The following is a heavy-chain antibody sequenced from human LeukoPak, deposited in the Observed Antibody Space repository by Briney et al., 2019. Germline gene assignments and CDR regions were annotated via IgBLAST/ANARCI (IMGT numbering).Heavy chain of an antibody. Sequence: GGSLRLSCAAYGFTFSIYEMNWVRQAPGKGLEWVSFIYSGGSTYYADSVKGRFTISRDNAKKSLYLQINSLRAEDTALYYCARHLSGITGYTYGRGIDYWGQGTPVTVSS. D-gene: IGHD5-18*01. J-gene: IGHJ4*02. CDR2: IYSGGST. V-gene: IGHV3-66*04. CDR3: ARHLSGITGYTYGRGIDY. CDR1: GFTFSIYE.